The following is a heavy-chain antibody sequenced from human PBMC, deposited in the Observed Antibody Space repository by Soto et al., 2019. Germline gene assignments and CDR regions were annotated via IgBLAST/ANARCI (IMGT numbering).Heavy chain of an antibody. D-gene: IGHD2-2*01. CDR2: ISSSSSTI. CDR1: GFTFSSYS. CDR3: ARDLPYCSSTSCYDYYYYYGMDV. V-gene: IGHV3-48*02. Sequence: EVQLVESGGGLVQPGGSLRLSCAASGFTFSSYSMNWVRQAPGKGLEWVSYISSSSSTIYYADSVKGRFTISRDNAKNSLYLQMNSLRDEDTAVYYCARDLPYCSSTSCYDYYYYYGMDVWGQGTTVTVSS. J-gene: IGHJ6*02.